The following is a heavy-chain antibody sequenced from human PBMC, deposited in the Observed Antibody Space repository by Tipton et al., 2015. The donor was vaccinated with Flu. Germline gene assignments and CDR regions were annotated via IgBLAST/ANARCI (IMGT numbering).Heavy chain of an antibody. CDR3: ASEFISGH. Sequence: VQLVQSGGGLVQPGGSLRLSCAASGFTFSSVWVNWVRQAPGKGLEWVANINQDGSAKYYVDSVKGRFTISRDNAKNSLFLQMNSLRAEDTAIYYCASEFISGHWGQGTLVTVSS. V-gene: IGHV3-7*01. D-gene: IGHD5-12*01. CDR2: INQDGSAK. J-gene: IGHJ4*02. CDR1: GFTFSSVW.